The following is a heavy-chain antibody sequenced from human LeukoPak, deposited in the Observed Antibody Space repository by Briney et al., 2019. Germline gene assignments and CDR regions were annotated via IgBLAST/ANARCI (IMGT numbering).Heavy chain of an antibody. CDR3: ARDSPVMILATMESNSFDI. J-gene: IGHJ3*02. D-gene: IGHD2-2*01. V-gene: IGHV3-21*01. CDR1: GFTFSSYS. Sequence: GGSLRLSCAASGFTFSSYSMNWVRQAPGKGLEWVSSISSSSSYIYYADSVKGRFTISRDNAKNSVHLQMNSLRAEDTAVYYCARDSPVMILATMESNSFDIWGQGTMVTVSS. CDR2: ISSSSSYI.